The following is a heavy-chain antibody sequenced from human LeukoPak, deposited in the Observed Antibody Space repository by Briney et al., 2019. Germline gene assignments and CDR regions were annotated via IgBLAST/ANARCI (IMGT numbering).Heavy chain of an antibody. CDR3: ARDPSDDPTGDY. Sequence: PGRSLRLSCAASGFTVSSNYLSCVRQAPGKGREWDSVIYSDVRTYNADSAKGRFTIYRDNSKNTLYLQMNSLRADDTAVYYCARDPSDDPTGDYWGQGTLVSVSS. J-gene: IGHJ4*02. CDR1: GFTVSSNY. D-gene: IGHD1-14*01. CDR2: IYSDVRT. V-gene: IGHV3-53*01.